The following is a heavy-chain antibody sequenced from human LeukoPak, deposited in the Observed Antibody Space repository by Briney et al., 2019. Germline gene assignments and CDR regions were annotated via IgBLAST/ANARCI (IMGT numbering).Heavy chain of an antibody. CDR2: LYYSGSTSYST. CDR3: ARERSTGIAVGARGSFDP. J-gene: IGHJ5*02. CDR1: GGSISSYY. V-gene: IGHV4-59*01. D-gene: IGHD6-19*01. Sequence: PSETLSLTCTVSGGSISSYYWSWIRQPPGKGLEWIGYLYYSGSTSYSTNYNPSLKSRVTISVDTSKNQFSLKLSSVTAADTAVYYCARERSTGIAVGARGSFDPWGQGTLVTVSS.